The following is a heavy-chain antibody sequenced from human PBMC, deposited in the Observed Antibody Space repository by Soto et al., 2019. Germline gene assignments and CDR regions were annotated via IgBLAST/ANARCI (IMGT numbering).Heavy chain of an antibody. CDR1: GGSISSYY. V-gene: IGHV4-59*08. CDR2: IYYSGST. Sequence: QVQLQESGPGLVKPSETLSLTCTVSGGSISSYYWSWIRQPPGKGLEWIGYIYYSGSTNYNPSLKSGVPISVDTSKNQSSLKLSSATAADTAVYYCARNGYTNSWSWFDPWGQGTLVTVPA. CDR3: ARNGYTNSWSWFDP. J-gene: IGHJ5*02. D-gene: IGHD6-13*01.